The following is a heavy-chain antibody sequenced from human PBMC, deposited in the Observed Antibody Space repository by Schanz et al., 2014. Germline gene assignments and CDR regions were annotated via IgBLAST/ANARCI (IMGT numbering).Heavy chain of an antibody. Sequence: EVQLVESGGGLVQPGGSLRLSCAASGFTFSSYAMSWVRQAPGKGLEWVSAISGSGGSTYYADSVKGRFTISRDNSKNTLYLQMSSLRAEDTAVYYCAKSLESCPGGRCSRGYFDYWGQGTLXTVSS. V-gene: IGHV3-23*04. CDR3: AKSLESCPGGRCSRGYFDY. CDR2: ISGSGGST. J-gene: IGHJ4*02. CDR1: GFTFSSYA. D-gene: IGHD2-8*02.